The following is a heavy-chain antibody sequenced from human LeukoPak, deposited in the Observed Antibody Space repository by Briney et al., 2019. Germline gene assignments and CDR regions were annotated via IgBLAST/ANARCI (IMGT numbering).Heavy chain of an antibody. CDR2: ISGSGGST. Sequence: GGSLRLSCAASGFTLSSYAMSWVRQAPGKGLEWVSAISGSGGSTYYADSVKGRFTISRDNSKNTLYLQMNSLRAEDTAVYYCAKDAVLRYFDWLPLDYWGQGTLVTVSS. CDR1: GFTLSSYA. V-gene: IGHV3-23*01. D-gene: IGHD3-9*01. CDR3: AKDAVLRYFDWLPLDY. J-gene: IGHJ4*02.